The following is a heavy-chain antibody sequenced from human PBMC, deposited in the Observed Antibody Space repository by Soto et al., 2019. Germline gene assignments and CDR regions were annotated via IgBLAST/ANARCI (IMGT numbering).Heavy chain of an antibody. CDR2: IYYSGN. CDR1: GGSISNFH. Sequence: ETLCLTGNVSGGSISNFHLSWIRQPPGKGLEWIGYIYYSGNYYNPSLTSRVSMSLDKSKNQFSLHLKSVTAADTALYFCALGGYNYGRPFDFWGQGTRVTVSS. CDR3: ALGGYNYGRPFDF. V-gene: IGHV4-59*01. J-gene: IGHJ4*02. D-gene: IGHD5-18*01.